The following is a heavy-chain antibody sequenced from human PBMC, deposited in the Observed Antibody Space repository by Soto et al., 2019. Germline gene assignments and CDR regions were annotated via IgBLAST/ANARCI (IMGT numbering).Heavy chain of an antibody. V-gene: IGHV1-69*13. CDR1: GFTLTSSA. CDR3: ARDRFSLGYCSSTSCYGAFDI. J-gene: IGHJ3*02. D-gene: IGHD2-2*01. CDR2: IIPIFGTA. Sequence: SVKVSCKASGFTLTSSAMQWVRQARGQRLEWMGGIIPIFGTANYAQKFQGRVTITADESTSTAYMELSSLRSEDTAVYYCARDRFSLGYCSSTSCYGAFDIWGQGTMVTVSS.